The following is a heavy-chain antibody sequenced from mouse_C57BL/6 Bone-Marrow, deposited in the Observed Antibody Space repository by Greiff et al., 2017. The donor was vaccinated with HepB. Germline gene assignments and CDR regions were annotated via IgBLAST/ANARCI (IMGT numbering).Heavy chain of an antibody. D-gene: IGHD1-1*01. Sequence: VQLQQSGAELAKPGASVKLSCKASGYTFPSYWMHWVKQRPGQGLELIGYIDPSSGYTKYNQKFQDNATLTADKSSSTAYMQLSSLTYEDSAVYYCARDHYYGSSYWYFDVWGTGTTVTVSS. CDR3: ARDHYYGSSYWYFDV. CDR1: GYTFPSYW. V-gene: IGHV1-7*01. J-gene: IGHJ1*03. CDR2: IDPSSGYT.